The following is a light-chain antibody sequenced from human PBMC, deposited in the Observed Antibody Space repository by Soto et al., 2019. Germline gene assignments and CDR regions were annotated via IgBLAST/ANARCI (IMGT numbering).Light chain of an antibody. V-gene: IGKV3-11*01. CDR1: QSVGGY. CDR2: DAS. J-gene: IGKJ4*01. CDR3: HQRSNWPPLT. Sequence: EIVLTQSPATLSLSPGERATLSCRASQSVGGYLDWYQQKPGQAPRLLTYDASNRASGIPARFSGSGSGTDFTLTISSLEPEDLAVYYCHQRSNWPPLTFGGGTKGEIK.